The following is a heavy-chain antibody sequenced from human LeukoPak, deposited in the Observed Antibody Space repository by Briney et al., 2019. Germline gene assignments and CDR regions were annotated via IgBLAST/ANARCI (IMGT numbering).Heavy chain of an antibody. J-gene: IGHJ4*02. D-gene: IGHD2-15*01. CDR2: ISSSSSYI. V-gene: IGHV3-21*01. CDR1: GFTFSSYA. Sequence: GGSLRLSCAASGFTFSSYAMSWVRQAPGKGLEWVSSISSSSSYIYYADSVKGRFTISRDNAKNSLYLQMNSLRAEDTAVYYCARGNNIDRYCSGGSCYLPTSRGQGTLVTVSS. CDR3: ARGNNIDRYCSGGSCYLPTS.